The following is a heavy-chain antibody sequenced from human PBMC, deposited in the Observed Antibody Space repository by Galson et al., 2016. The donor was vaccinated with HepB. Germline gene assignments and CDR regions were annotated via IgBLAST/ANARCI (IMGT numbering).Heavy chain of an antibody. J-gene: IGHJ6*02. D-gene: IGHD3-10*01. V-gene: IGHV4-4*02. CDR1: SGSISSSNW. Sequence: SETLSLTCAVSSGSISSSNWWSWVRQPPGRGLEWIGEIYLGGNTNYNPSPMSRVIISVDKSKNQFSLRLSSVTAADTAVYYCAREARGLYYYYYGMDVWGQGTMVTVSS. CDR2: IYLGGNT. CDR3: AREARGLYYYYYGMDV.